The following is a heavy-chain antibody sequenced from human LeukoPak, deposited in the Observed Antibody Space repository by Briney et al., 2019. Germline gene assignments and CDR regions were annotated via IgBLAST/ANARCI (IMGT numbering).Heavy chain of an antibody. CDR1: GYTFTSYD. V-gene: IGHV1-8*03. D-gene: IGHD1-1*01. CDR3: ATGGQLERYYYYMDV. J-gene: IGHJ6*03. CDR2: MNPNSGNT. Sequence: ASVKVSCKASGYTFTSYDINWVRQATGQGLEGMGWMNPNSGNTGYAQKFQGRVTITRNTSISTAYMELSSLRSEDTAVYYCATGGQLERYYYYMDVWGKGTTVTVSS.